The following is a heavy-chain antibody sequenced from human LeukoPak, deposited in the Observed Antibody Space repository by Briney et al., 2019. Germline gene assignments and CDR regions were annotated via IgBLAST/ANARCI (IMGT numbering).Heavy chain of an antibody. V-gene: IGHV1-2*02. CDR3: ARDLLPSSSWYYYYYYMDV. CDR1: GYTFTGYY. Sequence: ASVKVSCKASGYTFTGYYMHGVRQAPGQGLEWMGWINPNSGGTNYAQKFQGRVTMTRDTSISTAYMELSRLRSDDTAVYYCARDLLPSSSWYYYYYYMDVWGKGTTVTLS. D-gene: IGHD6-13*01. J-gene: IGHJ6*03. CDR2: INPNSGGT.